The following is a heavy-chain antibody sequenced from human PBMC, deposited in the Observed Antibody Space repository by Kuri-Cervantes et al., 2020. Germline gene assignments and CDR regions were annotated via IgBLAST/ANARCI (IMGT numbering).Heavy chain of an antibody. D-gene: IGHD5-24*01. V-gene: IGHV1-3*01. Sequence: ASVKVSCKASGYTFTSYAMHWVRQAPGQRLEWMGWINAGNGNTKYSQKLQGRVTITRDTSASTAHMELSSLRSEDTAVYYCASPSGQKWLQFTPYYWGQGTLVTVSS. J-gene: IGHJ4*02. CDR2: INAGNGNT. CDR1: GYTFTSYA. CDR3: ASPSGQKWLQFTPYY.